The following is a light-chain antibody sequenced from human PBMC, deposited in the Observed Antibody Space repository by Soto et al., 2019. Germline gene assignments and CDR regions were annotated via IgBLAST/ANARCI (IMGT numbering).Light chain of an antibody. CDR2: GAS. J-gene: IGKJ2*01. CDR3: QQYNNWLPGYT. CDR1: QSVSSN. V-gene: IGKV3-15*01. Sequence: EIVMTQSPATLSVSPGERATLSCRASQSVSSNLAWYQQKPGQAPRLLIYGASTRATGIPARFSGSGSGTEFTLTISSLQSEDFAFYYCQQYNNWLPGYTFRQGTQVDI.